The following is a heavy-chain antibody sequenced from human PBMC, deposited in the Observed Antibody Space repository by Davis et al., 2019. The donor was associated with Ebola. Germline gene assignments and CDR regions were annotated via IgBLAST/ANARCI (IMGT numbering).Heavy chain of an antibody. V-gene: IGHV3-7*01. CDR3: AREKRIVVVPAAFSDYYYYYGMDV. CDR1: GFTFSSYW. D-gene: IGHD2-2*01. Sequence: GGSLRLSCAASGFTFSSYWMSWVRQAPGKGLEWVANIKQDGSEKYYVDSVKGRFTISRDNAKNSLYLQMNSLRAEDTAVYYCAREKRIVVVPAAFSDYYYYYGMDVWGQGTTVTVSS. J-gene: IGHJ6*02. CDR2: IKQDGSEK.